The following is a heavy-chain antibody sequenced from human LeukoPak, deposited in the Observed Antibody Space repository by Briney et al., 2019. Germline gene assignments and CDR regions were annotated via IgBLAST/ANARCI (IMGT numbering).Heavy chain of an antibody. V-gene: IGHV3-48*03. J-gene: IGHJ4*02. D-gene: IGHD3-9*01. CDR1: GFTFSSYE. Sequence: GGSLRLSCAASGFTFSSYEMNWVRQAPGKGLEWVSYISSSGSTIYYADSVKGRFTISRDNAKNSLYLQMNSLRAEDTVVYYCAIVLRYFDWLYPYDYWGQGTLVTVSS. CDR3: AIVLRYFDWLYPYDY. CDR2: ISSSGSTI.